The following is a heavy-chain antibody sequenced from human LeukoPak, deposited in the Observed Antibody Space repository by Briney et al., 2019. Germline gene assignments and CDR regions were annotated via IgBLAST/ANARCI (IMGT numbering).Heavy chain of an antibody. CDR1: GGSISSYY. J-gene: IGHJ4*02. Sequence: SETLSLTCTVSGGSISSYYWSWIRQPPGKGLEWIGSIYHSGSTYYNPSLKSRVTISVDTSKNQFSLKLSSVTAADTAVYYCARQAVAGVSDWGQGTLVTVSS. V-gene: IGHV4-59*08. CDR3: ARQAVAGVSD. D-gene: IGHD6-19*01. CDR2: IYHSGST.